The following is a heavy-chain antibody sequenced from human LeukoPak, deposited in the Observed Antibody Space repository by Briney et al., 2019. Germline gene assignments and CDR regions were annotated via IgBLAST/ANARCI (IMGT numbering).Heavy chain of an antibody. D-gene: IGHD1-1*01. CDR1: GFSFTSSW. CDR2: IAGDESQK. Sequence: PGGSLRLSCVASGFSFTSSWMTWVRQAPGKGLEWVANIAGDESQKRYMDSVKGRFTISRDNAKNSLYLQLNSLRAEDTAIYYCVRDLSPVSDRNVWYDALDIWGQGTMVTVS. CDR3: VRDLSPVSDRNVWYDALDI. V-gene: IGHV3-7*01. J-gene: IGHJ3*02.